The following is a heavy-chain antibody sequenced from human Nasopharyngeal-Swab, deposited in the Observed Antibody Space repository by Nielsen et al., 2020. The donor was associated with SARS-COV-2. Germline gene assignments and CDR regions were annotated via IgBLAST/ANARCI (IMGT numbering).Heavy chain of an antibody. J-gene: IGHJ5*02. V-gene: IGHV3-7*05. D-gene: IGHD5-18*01. CDR3: ARAQVAYSYGYPWFDP. CDR2: IKQDGSEK. Sequence: VRQMPGKGLEWVANIKQDGSEKYYVDSVKGRFTISRDNAKNSLYLQMNSLRAEDTAVYYCARAQVAYSYGYPWFDPWGQGTLVTVSS.